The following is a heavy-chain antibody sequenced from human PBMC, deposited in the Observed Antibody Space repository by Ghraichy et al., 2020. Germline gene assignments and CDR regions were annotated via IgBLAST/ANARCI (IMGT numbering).Heavy chain of an antibody. CDR1: GFTFSSYW. Sequence: GGSLRLSCAASGFTFSSYWMSWVRQPPGKGLEWVANINQDGSEKYYVDSVKGRFTISRDNAKKSLYLQMISLKAEDTAVYYCARPSGTGTTDYWGQGTLVTVSS. J-gene: IGHJ4*02. D-gene: IGHD1-1*01. CDR2: INQDGSEK. V-gene: IGHV3-7*03. CDR3: ARPSGTGTTDY.